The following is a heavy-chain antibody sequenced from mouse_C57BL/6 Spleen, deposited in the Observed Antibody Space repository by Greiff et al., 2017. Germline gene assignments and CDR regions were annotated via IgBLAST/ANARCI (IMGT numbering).Heavy chain of an antibody. D-gene: IGHD2-1*01. CDR2: IYPGDGDT. CDR3: AKDFYWGYFDF. J-gene: IGHJ1*03. CDR1: GYAFSSSW. Sequence: VQLEESGPELVKPGASVKISCKASGYAFSSSWMNWVKQRPGKGLEWIGRIYPGDGDTNYNGKFKGKATLTADKSSSTAYMHLRSLTSADSAVYFCAKDFYWGYFDFWGTGTTVTVSS. V-gene: IGHV1-82*01.